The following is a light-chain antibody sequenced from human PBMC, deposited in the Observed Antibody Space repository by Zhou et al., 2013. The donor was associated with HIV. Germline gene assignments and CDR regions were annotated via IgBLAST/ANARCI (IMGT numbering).Light chain of an antibody. Sequence: DIQMTQSPSTLSASVGDRVTIACRASQSISSWLAWYQQQPGKAPKLLISMASTLQSGVPSRFSGRGSGRDFTLTISSLQPEDFGTYYCQQYDDLPLTFGQGTKVEIK. CDR3: QQYDDLPLT. CDR2: MAS. V-gene: IGKV1-5*03. J-gene: IGKJ1*01. CDR1: QSISSW.